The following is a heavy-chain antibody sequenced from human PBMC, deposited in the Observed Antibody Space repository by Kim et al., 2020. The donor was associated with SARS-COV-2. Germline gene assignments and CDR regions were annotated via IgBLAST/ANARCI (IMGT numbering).Heavy chain of an antibody. CDR3: ARNWGETSSSWYYYGMDV. CDR1: GGSFSGYY. CDR2: INHSGST. D-gene: IGHD6-13*01. V-gene: IGHV4-34*01. Sequence: SETLSLTCAVYGGSFSGYYWSWIRQPPGKGLEWIGEINHSGSTNYNPSLKSRVTISVDTSKNQFSLKLSSVTAADTAVYYCARNWGETSSSWYYYGMDV. J-gene: IGHJ6*01.